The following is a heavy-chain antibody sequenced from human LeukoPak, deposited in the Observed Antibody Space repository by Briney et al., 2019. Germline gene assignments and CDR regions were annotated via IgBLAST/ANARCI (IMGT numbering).Heavy chain of an antibody. Sequence: ASLKVSCTASGYTFTSYAMNWVRQAPGQGLEWMASINTNTGNPTYAHGFTGRFVFSLDTSGSTEYLQMSSLRAEDTAVYYCARGEYSSSWSPRGGDWFDPWGQGTLVTVSS. J-gene: IGHJ5*02. V-gene: IGHV7-4-1*02. CDR2: INTNTGNP. D-gene: IGHD6-13*01. CDR3: ARGEYSSSWSPRGGDWFDP. CDR1: GYTFTSYA.